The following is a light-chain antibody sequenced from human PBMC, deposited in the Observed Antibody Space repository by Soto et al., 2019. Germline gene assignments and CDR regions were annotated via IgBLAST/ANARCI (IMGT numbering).Light chain of an antibody. CDR3: MQGKHWPPLS. J-gene: IGKJ5*01. CDR1: QSLVYSDGKTY. CDR2: KGS. Sequence: DVVLPQSPLSLPVTLGQPASISCRSSQSLVYSDGKTYLSWFQQRPGQSPRRLIYKGSKRDSAVPDRFSGSGSGTDFTPNISRVEAEDIGVYYCMQGKHWPPLSFGQGTRLEI. V-gene: IGKV2-30*01.